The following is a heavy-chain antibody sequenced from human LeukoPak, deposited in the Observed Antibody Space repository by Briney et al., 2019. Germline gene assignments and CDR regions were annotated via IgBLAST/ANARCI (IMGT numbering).Heavy chain of an antibody. CDR2: IKSKTDGGTT. D-gene: IGHD5-12*01. CDR3: ASVDDLDAFAM. J-gene: IGHJ3*02. V-gene: IGHV3-15*01. CDR1: GFTFNNAW. Sequence: KAGGSLRLSCAASGFTFNNAWMNWVRQAPGKGLEWVGRIKSKTDGGTTDYAAPVKGRFTISRDDSKNTLYMQMNSLRGEDTAVYYCASVDDLDAFAMWGQGTMVTVSS.